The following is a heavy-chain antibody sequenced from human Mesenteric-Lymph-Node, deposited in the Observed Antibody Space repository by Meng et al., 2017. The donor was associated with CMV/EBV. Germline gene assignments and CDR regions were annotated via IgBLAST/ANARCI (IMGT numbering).Heavy chain of an antibody. V-gene: IGHV3-30*02. CDR2: IGYDGSDK. CDR1: GFTFSSYG. Sequence: SCAASGFTFSSYGMHWVRQAPGKGLEWVAFIGYDGSDKYYADSVKGRFTISRDNSKNTLYLQVNTLRAEDTAVYYCAKVSLGVNWIDPWGQGTLVTVSS. CDR3: AKVSLGVNWIDP. J-gene: IGHJ5*02.